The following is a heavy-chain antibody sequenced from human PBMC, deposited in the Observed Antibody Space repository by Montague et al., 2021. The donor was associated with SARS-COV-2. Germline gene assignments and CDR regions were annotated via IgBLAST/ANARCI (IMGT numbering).Heavy chain of an antibody. CDR2: ISYSGST. J-gene: IGHJ4*02. D-gene: IGHD6-13*01. CDR1: GGSISSSSYD. CDR3: AKRPIISWYYFDS. V-gene: IGHV4-39*01. Sequence: SETLSLTCTVSGGSISSSSYDWGWIRQPPGKGLEWIGSISYSGSTYSTPSVESRVTISVDTSRNQFSLKLSSVTDADSDVYYCAKRPIISWYYFDSWGQGTLVTVSS.